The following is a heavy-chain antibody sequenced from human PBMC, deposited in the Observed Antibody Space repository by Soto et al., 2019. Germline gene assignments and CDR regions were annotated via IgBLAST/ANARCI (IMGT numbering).Heavy chain of an antibody. CDR2: IGGSGGST. CDR1: GFTVSNYG. V-gene: IGHV3-23*01. CDR3: AKDKYSD. Sequence: EVQLLESGGGLVQPGGSLRLSCAASGFTVSNYGMNWVRQAPGKGLEWVSGIGGSGGSTYYADSVKGRFTISRDNSKNTLYLQMNSLRDEDTAVYYCAKDKYSDWGQGTLVTVSS. J-gene: IGHJ4*02. D-gene: IGHD2-15*01.